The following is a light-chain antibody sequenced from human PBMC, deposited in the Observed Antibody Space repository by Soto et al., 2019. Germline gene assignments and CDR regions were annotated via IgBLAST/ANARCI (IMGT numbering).Light chain of an antibody. J-gene: IGLJ3*02. CDR1: SSNVAINP. Sequence: QSVLTQPPSVSGTPGQRVTISCSGSSSNVAINPVNWYQHLPGAAPRLLIYETDRRSSGVPDRFSASKSDNTASLTISGLQAEDEADYYCCSHAGSFTWVFGGGTKVTVL. CDR2: ETD. V-gene: IGLV1-44*01. CDR3: CSHAGSFTWV.